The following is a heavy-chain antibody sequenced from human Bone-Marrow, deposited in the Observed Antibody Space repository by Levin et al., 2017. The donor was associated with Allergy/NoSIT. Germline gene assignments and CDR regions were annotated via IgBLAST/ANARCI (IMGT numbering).Heavy chain of an antibody. V-gene: IGHV3-23*01. CDR3: ARGAAMFSVGGPFDM. CDR1: GFTFSDYS. Sequence: GESLKISCAASGFTFSDYSMTWVRQAPGKGLEWVSSIISNGGSAYYADSVRARFTISRDNSKNTVSLQMNSLRADDMAVYYCARGAAMFSVGGPFDMWGQGTLVTVSS. J-gene: IGHJ3*02. D-gene: IGHD2-2*01. CDR2: IISNGGSA.